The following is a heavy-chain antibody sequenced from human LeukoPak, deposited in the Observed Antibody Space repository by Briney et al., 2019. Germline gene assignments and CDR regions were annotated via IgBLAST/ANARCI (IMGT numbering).Heavy chain of an antibody. D-gene: IGHD6-13*01. Sequence: SETLSLTCTVSGGSISSYYWSWIRQPPGKGLEWIGYIYYSGSTKYKPSLKSRVTISVDTSKNQFSLKLSSVTAADTAVYYCARVYRPGYSSSWYLDVWGQGTTVTVSS. J-gene: IGHJ6*02. CDR1: GGSISSYY. CDR3: ARVYRPGYSSSWYLDV. CDR2: IYYSGST. V-gene: IGHV4-59*12.